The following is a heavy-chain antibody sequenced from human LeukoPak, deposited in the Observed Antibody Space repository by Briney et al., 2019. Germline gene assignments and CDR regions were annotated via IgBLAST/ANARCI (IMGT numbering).Heavy chain of an antibody. CDR2: ISSSSSTI. CDR1: GFTFSSYS. CDR3: ARVQPPPTVVTPRYYYYGMDV. Sequence: PGGSLRLSCAASGFTFSSYSMNWVRQAPGKGLEWVSYISSSSSTIYYADSVKGRFTISSDNAKNSLYLQMISLRDEDTAVYYCARVQPPPTVVTPRYYYYGMDVWGQGTTVTVSS. D-gene: IGHD4-23*01. J-gene: IGHJ6*02. V-gene: IGHV3-48*02.